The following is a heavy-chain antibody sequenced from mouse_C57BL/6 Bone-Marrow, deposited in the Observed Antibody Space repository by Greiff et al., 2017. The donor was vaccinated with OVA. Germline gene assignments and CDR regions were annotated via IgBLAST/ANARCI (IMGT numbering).Heavy chain of an antibody. CDR1: GYSITSDY. D-gene: IGHD4-1*01. Sequence: EVQGVESGPGLAKPSQTLSLTCSVTGYSITSDYWNWIRKFPGNKLEYMGYISYSGSTYYNPSLKSRISITRDTSKNQYYLQLNSVTTEDTATYYCARRLGRVFYAMDYWGQGTSVTVSS. V-gene: IGHV3-8*01. CDR2: ISYSGST. J-gene: IGHJ4*01. CDR3: ARRLGRVFYAMDY.